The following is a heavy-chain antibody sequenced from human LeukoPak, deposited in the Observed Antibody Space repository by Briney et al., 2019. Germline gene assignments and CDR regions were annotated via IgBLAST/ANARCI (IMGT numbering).Heavy chain of an antibody. Sequence: GSSVKVSCKASGYNFSGHYMHWVRQAPGQGPEWMGWIKPSNGDAKYAQNFQGRVTMTRDTSISTAYMELSSLRSDDTAVYYCASPPLSSAMYYAHWGQGTLVTVSS. CDR1: GYNFSGHY. CDR3: ASPPLSSAMYYAH. J-gene: IGHJ1*01. V-gene: IGHV1-2*02. D-gene: IGHD1-26*01. CDR2: IKPSNGDA.